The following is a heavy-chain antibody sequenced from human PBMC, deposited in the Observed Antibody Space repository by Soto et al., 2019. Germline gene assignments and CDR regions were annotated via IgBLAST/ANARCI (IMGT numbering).Heavy chain of an antibody. CDR1: GYSIISSKW. D-gene: IGHD5-12*01. V-gene: IGHV4-4*02. CDR3: ARDKSTMEGYNQFVS. CDR2: IYHSGAT. J-gene: IGHJ5*01. Sequence: SETLSLTCIVSGYSIISSKWWSCVRQSPGRGLEWIGDIYHSGATNYNPSLKSRLTMSVDKSKNEFSMKLVSVTAADTAIYFCARDKSTMEGYNQFVSWGPGTLDTVSS.